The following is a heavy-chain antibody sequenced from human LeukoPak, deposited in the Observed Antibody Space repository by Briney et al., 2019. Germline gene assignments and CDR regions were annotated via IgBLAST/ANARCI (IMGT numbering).Heavy chain of an antibody. Sequence: SETLSLTCTVSGGSISSSSYYWGWIRQPPGKGREWIGSIYYSGSTYYNPSLKSRVTISVDTSKNQFSLKLSSVTAADTAVYFCARSLFHYDSSGYYRPWGQGTLVTVSS. D-gene: IGHD3-22*01. CDR1: GGSISSSSYY. J-gene: IGHJ5*02. CDR2: IYYSGST. CDR3: ARSLFHYDSSGYYRP. V-gene: IGHV4-39*07.